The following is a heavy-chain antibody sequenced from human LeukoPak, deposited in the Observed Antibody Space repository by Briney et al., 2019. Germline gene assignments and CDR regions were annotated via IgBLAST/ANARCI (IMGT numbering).Heavy chain of an antibody. V-gene: IGHV1-69*04. D-gene: IGHD1-26*01. J-gene: IGHJ4*02. CDR2: IIPILGIA. CDR3: ARDSGSYSFDY. Sequence: SVKVSCKSSGGTFSSYTISWVRQAPGQGLEWMGRIIPILGIANYAQKFQGRVTITADKSTSTAYMELSSLRSEDTAVYYCARDSGSYSFDYWGQGTLVTVSS. CDR1: GGTFSSYT.